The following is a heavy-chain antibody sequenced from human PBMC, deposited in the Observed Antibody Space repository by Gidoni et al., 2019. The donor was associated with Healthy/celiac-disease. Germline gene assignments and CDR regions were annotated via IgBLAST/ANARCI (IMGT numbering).Heavy chain of an antibody. CDR2: INHSGST. Sequence: QVQLQQWGAGLLKPSETLSLTCAVYGGSFSGYYWSWIRQPPGKGLEWIGEINHSGSTNYNPSLKSRVTISVDTSKNQFSLKLSSVTAADTAVYYCARERSLIAHDYGGNSTRFHAFDIWGQGTMVTVSS. CDR3: ARERSLIAHDYGGNSTRFHAFDI. V-gene: IGHV4-34*01. D-gene: IGHD4-17*01. J-gene: IGHJ3*02. CDR1: GGSFSGYY.